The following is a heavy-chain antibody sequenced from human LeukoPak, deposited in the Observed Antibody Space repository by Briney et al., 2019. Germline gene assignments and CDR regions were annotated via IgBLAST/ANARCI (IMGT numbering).Heavy chain of an antibody. CDR1: GGSFSGYY. Sequence: KASETLSLTCAVYGGSFSGYYWGWIRQPPGKGLEWIGSIYYSGSTYYNPSLKSRVTISVDTSKNQFSLKLSPVTAADTAVYSCSSGYYGYFQHWGQGTLVTVSS. D-gene: IGHD3-22*01. CDR2: IYYSGST. V-gene: IGHV4-34*03. CDR3: SSGYYGYFQH. J-gene: IGHJ1*01.